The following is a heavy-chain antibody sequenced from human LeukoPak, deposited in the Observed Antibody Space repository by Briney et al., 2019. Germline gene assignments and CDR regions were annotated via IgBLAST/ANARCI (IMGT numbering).Heavy chain of an antibody. D-gene: IGHD3-10*01. J-gene: IGHJ6*03. Sequence: SETLSLTCTVSGGSISSYYWSWIRQPAGKGLEWIGRIYTSGSTNYNPSLKGRVTMSVDTSKNQFSLKLSSVTAADTAVYYCARTTMVRGTYCMDVWGRGTTVTISS. CDR2: IYTSGST. CDR3: ARTTMVRGTYCMDV. V-gene: IGHV4-4*07. CDR1: GGSISSYY.